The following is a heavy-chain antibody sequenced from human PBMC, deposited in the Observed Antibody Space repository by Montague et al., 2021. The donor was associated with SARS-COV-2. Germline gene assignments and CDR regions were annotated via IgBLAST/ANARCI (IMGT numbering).Heavy chain of an antibody. CDR1: GGSISSYY. CDR3: ARQSGRLWGIAVAGAFDN. CDR2: IYYSGST. D-gene: IGHD6-19*01. V-gene: IGHV4-59*08. J-gene: IGHJ4*02. Sequence: SETLSLTCTVSGGSISSYYWSWIRQPPGKGLEWIGYIYYSGSTNYNPSXXSRVTISVDTSKNQFSLKLSSVTAADTAVYYCARQSGRLWGIAVAGAFDNWGQGTLVTVSS.